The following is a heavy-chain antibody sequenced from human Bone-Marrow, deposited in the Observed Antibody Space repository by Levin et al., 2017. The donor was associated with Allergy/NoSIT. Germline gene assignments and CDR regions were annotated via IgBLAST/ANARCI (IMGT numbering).Heavy chain of an antibody. CDR3: AREPMTTVLIPGGWFDP. CDR1: GGTFSSYA. V-gene: IGHV1-69*13. CDR2: IIPIFGTA. Sequence: SVKVSCKASGGTFSSYAISWVRQAPGQGLEWMGGIIPIFGTANYAQKFQGRVTITADESTSTAYMELSSLRSEDTAVYYCAREPMTTVLIPGGWFDPWGQGTLVTVSS. J-gene: IGHJ5*02. D-gene: IGHD4-11*01.